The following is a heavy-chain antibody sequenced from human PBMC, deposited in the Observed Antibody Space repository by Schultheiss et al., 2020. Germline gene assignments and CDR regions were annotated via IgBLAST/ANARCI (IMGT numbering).Heavy chain of an antibody. CDR1: GFTFSSYG. Sequence: GGSLRLSCAASGFTFSSYGMHWVRQAPGKGLEWVSYISSSGSTIYYADSVKGRFTISRDNSKNTLYLQMNSLRAEDTAVYYCARQAYSYSLFGAYYFDYWGQGTLVTVSS. CDR2: ISSSGSTI. V-gene: IGHV3-48*01. CDR3: ARQAYSYSLFGAYYFDY. J-gene: IGHJ4*02. D-gene: IGHD5-18*01.